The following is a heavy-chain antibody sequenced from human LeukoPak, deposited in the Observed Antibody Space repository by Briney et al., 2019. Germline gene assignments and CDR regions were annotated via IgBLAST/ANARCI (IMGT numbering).Heavy chain of an antibody. CDR1: GFTFSSYS. J-gene: IGHJ4*02. D-gene: IGHD6-13*01. CDR3: AREGIAAAATETDY. V-gene: IGHV3-21*01. Sequence: GGSLRLSCAASGFTFSSYSMYWVRQAPGKGLEWVSSISSSSSYIYYADSVKGRFTISRDNAKNSLYLQMNSLRAEDTAVYYCAREGIAAAATETDYWGQGTLVTVSS. CDR2: ISSSSSYI.